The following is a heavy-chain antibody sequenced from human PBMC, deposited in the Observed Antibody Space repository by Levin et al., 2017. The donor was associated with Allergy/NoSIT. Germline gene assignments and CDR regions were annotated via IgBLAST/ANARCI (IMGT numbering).Heavy chain of an antibody. V-gene: IGHV1-2*06. D-gene: IGHD2-2*01. CDR2: INPNSGDT. CDR3: ARDHCSSPSCYVPNWFDP. CDR1: GYTFTGYY. J-gene: IGHJ5*02. Sequence: ASVKVSCKASGYTFTGYYMHWVRQAPGQGLEWMGRINPNSGDTNYAQKFQGRVTMTRDTSISTAYMELSRLRSDDTAVYYCARDHCSSPSCYVPNWFDPWGQGTLVTVSS.